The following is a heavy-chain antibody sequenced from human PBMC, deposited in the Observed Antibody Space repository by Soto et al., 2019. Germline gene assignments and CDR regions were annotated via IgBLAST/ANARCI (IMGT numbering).Heavy chain of an antibody. CDR1: GFTFSSYA. CDR2: ISGSGGST. D-gene: IGHD1-26*01. J-gene: IGHJ4*02. Sequence: PGGSLRLSCAASGFTFSSYAMRWVSQAPGKGLEWVSAISGSGGSTYYADSVKGRFTISRDNSKNTLYLQMNSLRAEDTAVYYCARRGSGSYYDYWGQGTLVTVSS. CDR3: ARRGSGSYYDY. V-gene: IGHV3-23*01.